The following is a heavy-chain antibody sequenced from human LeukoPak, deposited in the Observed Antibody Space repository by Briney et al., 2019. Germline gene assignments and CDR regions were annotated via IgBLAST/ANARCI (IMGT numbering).Heavy chain of an antibody. J-gene: IGHJ4*02. D-gene: IGHD3-10*01. V-gene: IGHV3-11*06. CDR2: ISSSSSYT. CDR3: ARDKGYGSGNFWSVDY. CDR1: GFTFSDYY. Sequence: GGSLRLSCAASGFTFSDYYMSWIRQAPGKGLEWVSYISSSSSYTNYADSVKGRFTISRDNAKDSLYLQMNSLRAEDTAVYYCARDKGYGSGNFWSVDYWGQGTLVTVSS.